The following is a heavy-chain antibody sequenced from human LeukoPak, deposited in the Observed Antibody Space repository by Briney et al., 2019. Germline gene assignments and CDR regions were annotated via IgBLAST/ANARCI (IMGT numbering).Heavy chain of an antibody. V-gene: IGHV3-74*01. CDR3: ASLSGSYPYYYYYGMDV. J-gene: IGHJ6*02. CDR1: GFTFSSYW. D-gene: IGHD1-26*01. Sequence: GGSLRLSCAASGFTFSSYWMHWVRQAPGKGLVWVSRINSDGSSTSYADSVKGRFTTSRDNAKNTLYLQMNSLRAEDTAVYYCASLSGSYPYYYYYGMDVWGQGTTVTVSS. CDR2: INSDGSST.